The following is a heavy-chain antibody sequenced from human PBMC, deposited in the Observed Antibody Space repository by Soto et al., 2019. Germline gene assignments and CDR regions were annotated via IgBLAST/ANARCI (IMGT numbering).Heavy chain of an antibody. CDR2: IIPILGMA. CDR3: ARMTPAVDGP. V-gene: IGHV1-69*02. D-gene: IGHD6-19*01. Sequence: ASVKVSCKASGGAFTTYTVTWVRQAPGQGLEWMGRIIPILGMAHYAQKFQGRVTFTADNSTSTAYMELSSLRSEDTAVYYCARMTPAVDGPWGQGTMVNVAS. J-gene: IGHJ3*01. CDR1: GGAFTTYT.